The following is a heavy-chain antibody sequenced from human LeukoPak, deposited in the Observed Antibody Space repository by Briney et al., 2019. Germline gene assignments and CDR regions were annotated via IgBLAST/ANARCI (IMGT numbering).Heavy chain of an antibody. CDR1: GFTFSSYA. J-gene: IGHJ3*02. CDR2: ISGSGGST. CDR3: AKDTDSSWYPGLGAFDI. V-gene: IGHV3-23*01. D-gene: IGHD6-13*01. Sequence: QPGGSLRLSCAASGFTFSSYAMSWVRQAPGKGLEWVSAISGSGGSTYYADSVKGRFTISRDNSKSTLYLQMNSLRAEDTAVYYCAKDTDSSWYPGLGAFDIWGQGTMVTVSS.